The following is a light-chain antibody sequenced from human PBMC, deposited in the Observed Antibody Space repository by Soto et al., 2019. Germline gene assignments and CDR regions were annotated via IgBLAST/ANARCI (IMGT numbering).Light chain of an antibody. CDR2: GAS. J-gene: IGKJ5*01. V-gene: IGKV3-15*01. Sequence: EIVMTQSPATLSLSPGERATLSRRASPSVTNFLAWYQQKPGQAPRLLIYGASTRATGIPARFSGSGSGTEFTLTISSLQSEDFAVYYCQQYNNWPFTFGQGTRLEIK. CDR3: QQYNNWPFT. CDR1: PSVTNF.